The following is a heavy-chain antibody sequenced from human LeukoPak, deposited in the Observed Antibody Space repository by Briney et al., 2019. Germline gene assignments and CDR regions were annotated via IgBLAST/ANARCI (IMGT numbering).Heavy chain of an antibody. CDR1: GGSISSGSYY. D-gene: IGHD2-2*01. CDR3: ARFARDQLLTYYFDY. J-gene: IGHJ4*02. CDR2: IYTSGST. Sequence: SQTLSLTCTVSGGSISSGSYYWSWIRQPAGKGLEWIGRIYTSGSTNYNPSLKSRVTISVDTSKNQFSLKLSSVTAADTAVYYCARFARDQLLTYYFDYWGQGTLVTVSS. V-gene: IGHV4-61*02.